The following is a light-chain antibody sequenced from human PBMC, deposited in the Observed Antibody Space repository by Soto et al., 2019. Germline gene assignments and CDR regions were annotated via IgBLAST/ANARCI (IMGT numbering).Light chain of an antibody. CDR2: GAS. J-gene: IGKJ2*01. V-gene: IGKV3-20*01. Sequence: EIVLTQSPGTLSLSPGERATLSCRASQSVTNNYLAWYQQKPGQAPRLLIFGASSRTTGIPDRFSGSGSGTDFTLTISRLEPEDFAVYYCQHFGSSPMYTFGKGTKLEIK. CDR3: QHFGSSPMYT. CDR1: QSVTNNY.